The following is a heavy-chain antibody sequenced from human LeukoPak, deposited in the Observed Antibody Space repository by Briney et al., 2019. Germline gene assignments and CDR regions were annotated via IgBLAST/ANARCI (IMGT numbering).Heavy chain of an antibody. CDR1: GFTLSIYE. D-gene: IGHD2-21*02. V-gene: IGHV3-48*03. J-gene: IGHJ5*02. CDR3: ARDGGVTYCGGDCYRWFDP. Sequence: GGSLRLSCALSGFTLSIYEMNCVREAPGKGREWVSYISSSGSTIYYAHSVRGRFTISRVKAKISLYLQMNSLRAEDTAVYYCARDGGVTYCGGDCYRWFDPWGQGTLVTVSS. CDR2: ISSSGSTI.